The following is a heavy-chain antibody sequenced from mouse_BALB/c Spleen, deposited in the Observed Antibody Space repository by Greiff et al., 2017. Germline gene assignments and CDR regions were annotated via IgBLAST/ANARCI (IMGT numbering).Heavy chain of an antibody. Sequence: EVQLQQSGAELVKPGASVKISCKASGYTFTDYNMYWVKQSHGKSLEWIGDINPNYDSTSYNQKFKGKATLTVDKSSSTAYMELRSLTSEDTADYDCERGRYYEPFDDWGEGTTRTVSS. D-gene: IGHD1-1*01. V-gene: IGHV1-18*01. CDR1: GYTFTDYN. J-gene: IGHJ2*01. CDR2: INPNYDST. CDR3: ERGRYYEPFDD.